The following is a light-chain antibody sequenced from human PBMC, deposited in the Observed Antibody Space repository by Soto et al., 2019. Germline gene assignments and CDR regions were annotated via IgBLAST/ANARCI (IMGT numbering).Light chain of an antibody. V-gene: IGKV1-39*01. CDR1: QSISSY. Sequence: DIQMTQSPSSLSASVGDRVTITCRARQSISSYLNWYQQKPGKAPNLLIYDASSLQSGVPSRFSGSGSGTDFTLTISSLQPEDFATYYCQQSYSIPYTFGQGTKLEIK. J-gene: IGKJ2*01. CDR2: DAS. CDR3: QQSYSIPYT.